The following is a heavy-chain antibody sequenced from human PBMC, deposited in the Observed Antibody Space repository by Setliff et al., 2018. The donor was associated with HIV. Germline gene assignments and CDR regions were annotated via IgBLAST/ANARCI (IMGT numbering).Heavy chain of an antibody. CDR3: ARGKKFLEWLLRENAFDI. CDR1: GYTFTGYY. D-gene: IGHD3-3*01. Sequence: ASVKVSCKASGYTFTGYYMHWVRQAPGQGLEWMGRINPNSGGTNYAQKFQGRVTMTRDTSISTAYMELSRLRSADTAVYYCARGKKFLEWLLRENAFDIWGQGTMVTVSS. J-gene: IGHJ3*02. V-gene: IGHV1-2*06. CDR2: INPNSGGT.